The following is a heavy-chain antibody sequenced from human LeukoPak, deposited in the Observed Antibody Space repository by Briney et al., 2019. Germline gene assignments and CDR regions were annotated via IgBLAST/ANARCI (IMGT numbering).Heavy chain of an antibody. CDR2: ISAYNGNT. V-gene: IGHV1-18*01. CDR1: GYTFTNYG. Sequence: ASVKVSCKASGYTFTNYGISWVRQAPGQGLEWMGWISAYNGNTNYAQKLQGGVTMTTDTSTSTAYMELRSLRSNDTAVYYCARDGVPAAMHYYYGMDVWGQGTTVTVSS. CDR3: ARDGVPAAMHYYYGMDV. J-gene: IGHJ6*02. D-gene: IGHD2-2*01.